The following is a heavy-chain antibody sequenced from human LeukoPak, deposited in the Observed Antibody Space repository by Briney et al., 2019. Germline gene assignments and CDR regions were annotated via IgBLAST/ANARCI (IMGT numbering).Heavy chain of an antibody. J-gene: IGHJ4*02. CDR1: GFTFSSYG. Sequence: PGGSLRLSCAASGFTFSSYGMSWVRQAPGKGLEWVSAISGSGGSTYYADSVKGRFTISRDNSKNTLYLQMNSLRAEDTAVYYCAKDPVADYYDSSGPPYYFDYWGQGTLVTVSS. D-gene: IGHD3-22*01. CDR2: ISGSGGST. V-gene: IGHV3-23*01. CDR3: AKDPVADYYDSSGPPYYFDY.